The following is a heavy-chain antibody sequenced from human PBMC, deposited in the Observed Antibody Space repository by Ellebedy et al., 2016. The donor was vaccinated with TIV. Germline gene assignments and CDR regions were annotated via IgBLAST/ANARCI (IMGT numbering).Heavy chain of an antibody. Sequence: GESLKISCAASGFTFSSYAMHSVRLAPGKVLEWVSTISHTGTRTYYTDSVEGRFIISRDTSNKTLYRQMNGLTAEDTAIYYCAKGRGGGSVSSAPRYYFDYWGRGTLVTVSS. CDR3: AKGRGGGSVSSAPRYYFDY. CDR1: GFTFSSYA. D-gene: IGHD3-22*01. CDR2: ISHTGTRT. J-gene: IGHJ4*02. V-gene: IGHV3-23*01.